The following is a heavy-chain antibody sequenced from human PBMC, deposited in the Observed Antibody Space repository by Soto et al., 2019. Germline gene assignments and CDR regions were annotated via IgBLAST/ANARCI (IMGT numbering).Heavy chain of an antibody. CDR1: GYTFSSYD. J-gene: IGHJ4*02. Sequence: GASVKVSCKASGYTFSSYDINWVRQASGQGLEWMGWMNPNSGNTGYAKRFQGSVTMTRSTSISTAYMELSSLRSDDTAVYYCARGPYYYENSGYYPYYFDFWGPGTLVTVSS. V-gene: IGHV1-8*01. D-gene: IGHD3-22*01. CDR2: MNPNSGNT. CDR3: ARGPYYYENSGYYPYYFDF.